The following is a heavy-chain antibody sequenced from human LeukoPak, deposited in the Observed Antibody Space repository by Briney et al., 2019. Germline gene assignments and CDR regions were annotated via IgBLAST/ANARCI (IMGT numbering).Heavy chain of an antibody. V-gene: IGHV4-30-2*01. CDR1: GGSISSGGYS. CDR3: ARDSVTLRHFDY. Sequence: PSQTLSLTCAVSGGSISSGGYSWSWIRQPPGKGLEWIGYIYHSGSTYYNPSLKSRVTISVDRSKNQFSLKLSSVTAADTAVYFCARDSVTLRHFDYWGQGTLVTVSS. D-gene: IGHD3-3*01. J-gene: IGHJ4*02. CDR2: IYHSGST.